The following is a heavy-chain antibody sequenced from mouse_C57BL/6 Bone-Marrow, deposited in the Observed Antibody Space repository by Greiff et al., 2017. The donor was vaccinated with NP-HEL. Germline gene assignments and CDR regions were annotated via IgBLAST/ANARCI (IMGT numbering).Heavy chain of an antibody. CDR2: IDPENGDT. Sequence: VQLQQSGAELVRPGASVKLSCTASGFNIKDDYMHWVKQRPEQGLEWIGWIDPENGDTEYASKFQGKATITADTSSNTAYLQLSSLTSEDTAVYYCTRWWKVAHGGQGTRVTVSA. CDR1: GFNIKDDY. D-gene: IGHD1-1*02. V-gene: IGHV14-4*01. J-gene: IGHJ3*01. CDR3: TRWWKVAH.